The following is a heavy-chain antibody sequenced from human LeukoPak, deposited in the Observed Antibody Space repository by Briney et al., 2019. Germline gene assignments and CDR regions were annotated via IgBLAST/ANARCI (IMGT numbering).Heavy chain of an antibody. CDR1: GFTFTTYS. J-gene: IGHJ4*02. V-gene: IGHV3-21*01. D-gene: IGHD6-19*01. CDR3: ARVSGISSGWYGDYFDY. CDR2: ISTSSYM. Sequence: GGSLRLSCTASGFTFTTYSLTWLRQAPGKGLQWVSSISTSSYMYYAESLKGRFTISRDNAKNTLYLQMNSLRAEDTAVYYCARVSGISSGWYGDYFDYWGQGTLVTVSS.